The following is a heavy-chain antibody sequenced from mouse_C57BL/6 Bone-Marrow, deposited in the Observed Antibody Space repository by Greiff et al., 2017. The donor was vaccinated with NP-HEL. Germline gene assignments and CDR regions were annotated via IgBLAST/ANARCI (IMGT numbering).Heavy chain of an antibody. D-gene: IGHD4-1*01. CDR1: GYSFTSYY. CDR3: ERELREGAMEY. CDR2: IYPGSGNT. V-gene: IGHV1-66*01. J-gene: IGHJ4*01. Sequence: QVQLQQSGPELVKPGASVKISCKASGYSFTSYYIHWVKQRPGQGLEWIGWIYPGSGNTKYNEKFKGKATLTADTSSRTAYMQLSRLATEDSDVYCCERELREGAMEYWGQGTSVTVSS.